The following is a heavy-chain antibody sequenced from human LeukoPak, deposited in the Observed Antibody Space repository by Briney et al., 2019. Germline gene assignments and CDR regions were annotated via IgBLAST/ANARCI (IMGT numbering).Heavy chain of an antibody. J-gene: IGHJ5*02. CDR3: ARVKWLVTKEGGWFDP. D-gene: IGHD6-19*01. CDR1: GYTFTSYA. V-gene: IGHV1-3*03. Sequence: ASVKVSCKASGYTFTSYAMHWVRQAPGQRLEWMGWINGGNGNTKYSQEFRGRVTMTRDMSTSTVYMELSSLRSEDTAVYYCARVKWLVTKEGGWFDPWGQGTLVTVSS. CDR2: INGGNGNT.